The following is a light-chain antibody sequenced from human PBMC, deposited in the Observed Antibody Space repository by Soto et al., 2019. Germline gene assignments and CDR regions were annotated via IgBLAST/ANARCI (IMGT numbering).Light chain of an antibody. CDR3: CSYAGSYYV. CDR2: DVS. J-gene: IGLJ1*01. Sequence: QSVLTQPRSVSGSPGQSVTISCTGTSSDVGGYNYVSWYQQHPGKAPKLMIYDVSKRPSGVPDRFSRSKSGNTASLTISGLQAEDEADYYCCSYAGSYYVFGTGTKLTVL. V-gene: IGLV2-11*01. CDR1: SSDVGGYNY.